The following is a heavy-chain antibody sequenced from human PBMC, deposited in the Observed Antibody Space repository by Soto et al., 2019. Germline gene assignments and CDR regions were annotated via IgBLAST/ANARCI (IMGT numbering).Heavy chain of an antibody. D-gene: IGHD2-2*02. V-gene: IGHV1-69*13. J-gene: IGHJ6*02. Sequence: SVKVSCKASGGTFSSYAISWVRQAPGQGLEWMGGIIPIFGTANYAQKFQSRVTITADESTSTAYMELSSLRSEDTAVYYCARDRSVCCSSPPCYTFNYYYGMDVWGQGTTVTVSS. CDR2: IIPIFGTA. CDR1: GGTFSSYA. CDR3: ARDRSVCCSSPPCYTFNYYYGMDV.